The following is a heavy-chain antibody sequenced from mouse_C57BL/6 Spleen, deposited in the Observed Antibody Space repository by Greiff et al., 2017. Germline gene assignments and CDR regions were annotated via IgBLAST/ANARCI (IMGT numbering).Heavy chain of an antibody. CDR3: ARSGGYDWFAY. Sequence: QVQLQQPGAELVKPGASVKLSCKASGYTFTSYWMHWVKQRPGQGLEWIGMIHPTSVSTNYHEKFKSKATLTVDKSSSTAYMQLSSLTSEDSAVYYCARSGGYDWFAYWGQGTLVTVSA. CDR1: GYTFTSYW. V-gene: IGHV1-64*01. J-gene: IGHJ3*01. CDR2: IHPTSVST. D-gene: IGHD2-2*01.